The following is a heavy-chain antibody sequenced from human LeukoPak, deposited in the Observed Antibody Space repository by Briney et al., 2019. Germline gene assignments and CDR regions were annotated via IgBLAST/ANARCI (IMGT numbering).Heavy chain of an antibody. V-gene: IGHV4-31*03. D-gene: IGHD3-3*01. CDR2: IYYSGST. Sequence: PSETLSLTCTVSGGSISSGGYYWSWIRQHPGKGLEWIGYIYYSGSTYYNPSLKSRVTMSVDTSKNQFSLKLSSVTAADTAVYYCARGWALTIFGGSFDYWGQGTLVTVSS. CDR1: GGSISSGGYY. CDR3: ARGWALTIFGGSFDY. J-gene: IGHJ4*02.